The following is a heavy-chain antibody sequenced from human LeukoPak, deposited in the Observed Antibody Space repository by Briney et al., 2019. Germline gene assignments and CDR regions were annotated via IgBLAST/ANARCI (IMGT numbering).Heavy chain of an antibody. V-gene: IGHV4-30-2*02. J-gene: IGHJ2*01. Sequence: PPETLSLTCAVSGGSISSGGYSWSWIRQPPGKGLEWIGYIYHSGSTNYNPSLKSRVTISVDTSKNQFSLKLSSVTAADTAVYYCARRRYFDLWGRGTLVTVSS. CDR1: GGSISSGGYS. CDR3: ARRRYFDL. CDR2: IYHSGST.